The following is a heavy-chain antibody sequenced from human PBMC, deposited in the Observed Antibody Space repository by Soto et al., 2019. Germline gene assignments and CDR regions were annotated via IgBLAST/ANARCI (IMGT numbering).Heavy chain of an antibody. CDR3: AKNNYYGSGSHEPDDAFDI. J-gene: IGHJ3*02. CDR2: ISYDGSNK. Sequence: GGSLRLSCTASGFTSSSYAMHWVRQAPGKGLEWVAVISYDGSNKYYADSVKGRFTISRDNSKNTLYLQMNSLRAEDTAVYYCAKNNYYGSGSHEPDDAFDIWGQGTMVTVSS. CDR1: GFTSSSYA. D-gene: IGHD3-10*01. V-gene: IGHV3-30-3*01.